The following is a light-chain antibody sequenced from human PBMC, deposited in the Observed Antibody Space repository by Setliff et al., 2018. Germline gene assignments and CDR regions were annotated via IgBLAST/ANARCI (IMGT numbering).Light chain of an antibody. CDR2: DAT. CDR1: SSDVGGYNY. CDR3: SSYTTSGTYV. Sequence: QSVLTQPASVSGSPGQWITISCSGTSSDVGGYNYVSWYQQHPGKAPKLMIYDATNRPSGISNRFSGSKSGNTASLTISGLQAEDDADYYCSSYTTSGTYVFGTGTRSPS. J-gene: IGLJ1*01. V-gene: IGLV2-14*03.